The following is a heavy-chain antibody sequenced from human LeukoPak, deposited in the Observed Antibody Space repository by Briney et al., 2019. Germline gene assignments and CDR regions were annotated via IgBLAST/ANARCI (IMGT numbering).Heavy chain of an antibody. V-gene: IGHV4-4*07. Sequence: SETLSLTCTVSGGSISSYYWSWIRQPPGKGLEWIGRIYTSGSTNYNPSLKSRVTMSVDTSKNQFSLKLSSVTAADTAVYYCARDLREPRGYYMDVWGKGTTVTVSS. CDR1: GGSISSYY. CDR2: IYTSGST. D-gene: IGHD1-14*01. CDR3: ARDLREPRGYYMDV. J-gene: IGHJ6*03.